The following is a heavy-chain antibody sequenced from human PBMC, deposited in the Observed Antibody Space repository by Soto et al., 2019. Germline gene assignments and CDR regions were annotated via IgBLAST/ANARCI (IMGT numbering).Heavy chain of an antibody. CDR3: ASGRGYCSGGSCYSGGYYYYGMDV. V-gene: IGHV4-34*01. Sequence: PSETLSLTCAVYGGSFSGYYWSWIHQPPGKGLEWIGEINHSGSTNYNPSLKSRVTISVDTSKNQFSLKLSSVTAADTAVYYCASGRGYCSGGSCYSGGYYYYGMDVWGQGTTVTVSS. D-gene: IGHD2-15*01. CDR2: INHSGST. CDR1: GGSFSGYY. J-gene: IGHJ6*02.